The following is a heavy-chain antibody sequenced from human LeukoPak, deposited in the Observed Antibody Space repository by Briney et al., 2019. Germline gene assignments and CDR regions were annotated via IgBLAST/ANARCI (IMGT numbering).Heavy chain of an antibody. V-gene: IGHV3-13*01. J-gene: IGHJ6*02. D-gene: IGHD3-10*01. CDR2: LGTAGDT. CDR1: GFTFSSYD. Sequence: GGSLRLSCAASGFTFSSYDMHWVRPATGKGLEWVSALGTAGDTYYPGSVKGRFTISRENAKNSLYLQMNSLRAGDTAVYYCARSGRSSGYSMDVGGQGTTVTVSS. CDR3: ARSGRSSGYSMDV.